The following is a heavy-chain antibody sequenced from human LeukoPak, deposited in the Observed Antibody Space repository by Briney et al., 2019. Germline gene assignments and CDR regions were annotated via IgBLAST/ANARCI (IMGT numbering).Heavy chain of an antibody. CDR1: GFTFSSYG. Sequence: PGRALRLSCAAAGFTFSSYGMRAGRQAPGNVLEWRAGIWYDGSNKYYADSVNGRFTISRDNSKNTLYLHMTSLRAEDTAVYYCAKERARYTNPYYFDYWGQGTLVTVSS. D-gene: IGHD3-16*02. CDR2: IWYDGSNK. V-gene: IGHV3-33*06. CDR3: AKERARYTNPYYFDY. J-gene: IGHJ4*02.